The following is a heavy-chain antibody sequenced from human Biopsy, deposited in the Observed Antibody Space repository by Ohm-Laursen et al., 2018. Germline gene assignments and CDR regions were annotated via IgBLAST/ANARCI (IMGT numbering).Heavy chain of an antibody. CDR2: SSFDGSNK. V-gene: IGHV3-30*18. J-gene: IGHJ3*02. CDR3: AKDGGQWVGGAFDI. D-gene: IGHD3-10*01. CDR1: GFGFYA. Sequence: SLRLSCAASGFGFYAMHWVRQPPGQGLERLAVSSFDGSNKFYAESVRGRFTISRDRSRDTLYLQMNRLTNEDTALYYCAKDGGQWVGGAFDIWGHGTMVIVAS.